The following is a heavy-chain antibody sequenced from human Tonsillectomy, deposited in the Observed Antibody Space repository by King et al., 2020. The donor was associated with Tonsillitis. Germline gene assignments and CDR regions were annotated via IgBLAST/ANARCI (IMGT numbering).Heavy chain of an antibody. D-gene: IGHD6-13*01. CDR2: IYYSGTT. V-gene: IGHV4-59*08. J-gene: IGHJ4*02. CDR1: GGSISSYF. CDR3: ARYSSTVGGGY. Sequence: QLQESGPGLVKPSETLSLTCTVSGGSISSYFWSWIRQPPGKGLEWIGYIYYSGTTDYNPSLRSRVAISVDTSKNQFSLKLSSVTAADTAVYYCARYSSTVGGGYWGQGTLVTVSS.